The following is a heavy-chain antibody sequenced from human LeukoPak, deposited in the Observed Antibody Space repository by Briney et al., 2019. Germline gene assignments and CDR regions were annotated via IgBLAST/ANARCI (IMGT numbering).Heavy chain of an antibody. CDR3: ARETGSSGVDY. Sequence: GASVKVSCKASGYTFTTYLIHWARQAPGQGIEWMGEVHPVTGGTNYAQRFQGRVTMTRDTSTSTVYMELSSLRSEDTAVYYCARETGSSGVDYWGQGTLVTVSS. CDR1: GYTFTTYL. D-gene: IGHD6-19*01. CDR2: VHPVTGGT. V-gene: IGHV1-46*01. J-gene: IGHJ4*02.